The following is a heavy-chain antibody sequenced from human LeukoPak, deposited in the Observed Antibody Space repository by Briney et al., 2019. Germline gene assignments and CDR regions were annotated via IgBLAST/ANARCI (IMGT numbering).Heavy chain of an antibody. CDR2: FYPGDSDI. J-gene: IGHJ4*02. V-gene: IGHV5-51*01. Sequence: GESLKISCKGSGYSFSNYWIGWVRQMPGKGLEWMGIFYPGDSDIRYSPSFQGQVTISADKSIGTAYLQWSSLQASDTAMYYCARLYSSASWYFDYWGQGTLVTVSS. D-gene: IGHD6-19*01. CDR1: GYSFSNYW. CDR3: ARLYSSASWYFDY.